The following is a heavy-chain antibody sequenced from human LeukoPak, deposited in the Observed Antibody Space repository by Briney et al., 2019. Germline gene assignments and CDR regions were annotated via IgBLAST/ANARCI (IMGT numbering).Heavy chain of an antibody. J-gene: IGHJ4*02. Sequence: GVSLRLSCAASGFTFSRAWMNWVRQGPGKGLEWVGRIKSTTDGGTIDYAAPVKGRFTISRDDSRNTLFLQMNSLKTEDTGLYYCTTDRVAATATMTYWGQGTLVTVSS. CDR3: TTDRVAATATMTY. D-gene: IGHD6-13*01. V-gene: IGHV3-15*01. CDR1: GFTFSRAW. CDR2: IKSTTDGGTI.